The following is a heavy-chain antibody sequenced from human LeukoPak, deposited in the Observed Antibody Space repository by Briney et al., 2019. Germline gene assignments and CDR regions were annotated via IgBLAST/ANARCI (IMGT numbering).Heavy chain of an antibody. CDR2: IKQDGSEK. J-gene: IGHJ6*03. CDR3: ARVTRERKWFGELIQYYYYYMDV. Sequence: AGGSLRLSCAASGFTFSSYWMSWVRQAPGKGLEWVANIKQDGSEKYYVDSMKGRFTISRDNAKNSLYLQMNSLRAEDTAVYYCARVTRERKWFGELIQYYYYYMDVWGKGTTVTISS. D-gene: IGHD3-10*01. V-gene: IGHV3-7*01. CDR1: GFTFSSYW.